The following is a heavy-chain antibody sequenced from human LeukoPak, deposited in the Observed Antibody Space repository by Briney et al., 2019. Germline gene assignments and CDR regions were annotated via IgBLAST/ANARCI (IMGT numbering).Heavy chain of an antibody. D-gene: IGHD2-2*01. J-gene: IGHJ6*03. Sequence: SETLSLTCTVSGGSISSYYWSWIRQPAGKGLEWIGRIYTSGSTNYNPSLKSRVTMSVDTSKNQFSLKLSSVTAADMAVYYCARDRGGTSGYHYYYYMDVWGKGTTVTVSS. V-gene: IGHV4-4*07. CDR2: IYTSGST. CDR1: GGSISSYY. CDR3: ARDRGGTSGYHYYYYMDV.